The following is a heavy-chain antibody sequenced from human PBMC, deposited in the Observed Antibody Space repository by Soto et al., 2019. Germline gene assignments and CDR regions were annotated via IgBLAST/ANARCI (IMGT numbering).Heavy chain of an antibody. V-gene: IGHV4-4*07. CDR2: MFASGST. D-gene: IGHD6-6*01. Sequence: SETLSLTCTVSGDSITSYDWSWMRQPAGKGLEWIGRMFASGSTNYNPSLRSRVTLSIDRAKKQFPLKLNSVTAADTAVYFCARGRYNTGSSIPYFDNWGQGTLVTVSS. CDR3: ARGRYNTGSSIPYFDN. J-gene: IGHJ4*02. CDR1: GDSITSYD.